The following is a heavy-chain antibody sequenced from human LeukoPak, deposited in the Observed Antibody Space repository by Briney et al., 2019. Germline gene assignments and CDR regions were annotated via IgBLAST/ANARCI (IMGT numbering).Heavy chain of an antibody. J-gene: IGHJ6*03. D-gene: IGHD3-3*01. V-gene: IGHV4-4*07. CDR2: IYTSGST. CDR3: ARGRSPVYYSYYMDV. CDR1: GGSFSSYY. Sequence: SETLSLTCTVSGGSFSSYYWSWIRQPAGKGLEWIWRIYTSGSTNHNPSLKSRVTMSVDTSKNQFSLKLSSVTAADTAVYYCARGRSPVYYSYYMDVWGKGTTVTVSS.